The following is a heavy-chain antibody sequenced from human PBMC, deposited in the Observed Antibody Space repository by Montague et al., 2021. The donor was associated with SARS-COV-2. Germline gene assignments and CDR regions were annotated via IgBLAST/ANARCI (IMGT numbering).Heavy chain of an antibody. Sequence: SLRLSCAASGFTFSTYSMNWVRQAPGKGLEWVSSISSSSSYIYYADSVKGRFTISRDNAKNSLYLQMNSLRAEDTAVYYCARPRWDAVDIWGQGTMVTVSS. CDR3: ARPRWDAVDI. D-gene: IGHD6-13*01. CDR1: GFTFSTYS. CDR2: ISSSSSYI. V-gene: IGHV3-21*01. J-gene: IGHJ3*02.